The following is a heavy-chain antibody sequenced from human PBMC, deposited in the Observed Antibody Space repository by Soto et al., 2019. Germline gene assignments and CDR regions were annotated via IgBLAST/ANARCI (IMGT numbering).Heavy chain of an antibody. CDR3: ARGSKLRYFDWLPRGFDY. CDR1: GGSFSGYY. CDR2: INHSGST. V-gene: IGHV4-34*01. D-gene: IGHD3-9*01. J-gene: IGHJ4*02. Sequence: QVQLQQWGAGLLKPSETLFLTCAVYGGSFSGYYWSWIRQPPGKGLEWIGEINHSGSTNYNPSLKSRVTISVDTSKNQFSLKLSSVTAADTAVYYCARGSKLRYFDWLPRGFDYWGQGTLVTVSS.